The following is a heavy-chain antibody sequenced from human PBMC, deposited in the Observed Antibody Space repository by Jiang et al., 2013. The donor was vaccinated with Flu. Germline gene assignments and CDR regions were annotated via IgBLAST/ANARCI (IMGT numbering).Heavy chain of an antibody. CDR1: GYTFTGYY. D-gene: IGHD4-23*01. Sequence: VQLVESGAEVKKPGASVKVSCKASGYTFTGYYMHWVRQAPGQGLEWMGGFDPEDGETIYAQKFQGRVTMTEDTSTDTAYMELSSLRSEDTAVYYCATAVYGGKGPLSAFDIWGQGTMVTVSS. CDR2: FDPEDGET. CDR3: ATAVYGGKGPLSAFDI. J-gene: IGHJ3*02. V-gene: IGHV1-24*01.